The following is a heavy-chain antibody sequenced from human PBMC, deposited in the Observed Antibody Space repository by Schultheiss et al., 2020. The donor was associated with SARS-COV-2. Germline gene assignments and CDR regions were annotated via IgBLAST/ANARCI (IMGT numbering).Heavy chain of an antibody. CDR1: GGSFSGYY. CDR3: ARDTNLARGWFDP. CDR2: IYHSGST. Sequence: SQTLSLTCAVYGGSFSGYYWNWIRQPPGKGLEWIGEIYHSGSTYYNPSLKSRVTISVDTSKNQFSLKVSSVTAADTAVYYCARDTNLARGWFDPWGQGTLVTVSS. D-gene: IGHD1-14*01. V-gene: IGHV4-34*01. J-gene: IGHJ5*02.